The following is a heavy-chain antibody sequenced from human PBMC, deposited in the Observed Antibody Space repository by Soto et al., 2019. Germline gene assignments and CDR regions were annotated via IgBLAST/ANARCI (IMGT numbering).Heavy chain of an antibody. J-gene: IGHJ4*02. CDR1: GFTFSSYA. CDR3: AKDFLHRWTFVRYSSSWPAPGY. D-gene: IGHD6-13*01. Sequence: HPGGSLRLSCAASGFTFSSYAMSWVRQAPGKGLEWVSAISGSGGSTYYADYVKGRFTISRDNSKNTLYLQMNSLRAEDTAVYYCAKDFLHRWTFVRYSSSWPAPGYWGQGTLVTVSS. V-gene: IGHV3-23*01. CDR2: ISGSGGST.